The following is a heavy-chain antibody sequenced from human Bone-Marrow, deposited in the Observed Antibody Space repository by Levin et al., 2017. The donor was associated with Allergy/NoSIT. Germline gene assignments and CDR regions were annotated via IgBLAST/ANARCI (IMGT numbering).Heavy chain of an antibody. Sequence: SETLSLTCTVSGGSISRDFWSWIRQPPGKGLEWLGYIYYSGSTNYKPSLKSRVSISVDTSKNQFSLKLSSVTAADTAVYYCAFFNSGGFDYWGQGTLVSVSS. CDR3: AFFNSGGFDY. CDR2: IYYSGST. V-gene: IGHV4-59*01. CDR1: GGSISRDF. J-gene: IGHJ4*02. D-gene: IGHD3-10*01.